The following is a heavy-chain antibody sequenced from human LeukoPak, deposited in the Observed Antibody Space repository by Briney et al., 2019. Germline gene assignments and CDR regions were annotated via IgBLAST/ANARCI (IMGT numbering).Heavy chain of an antibody. CDR2: IIPIFGTA. CDR3: ARDQENSYYYYYMDV. Sequence: SVKVSCKASGGTFSSYAISWVRQAPGQGVEWMGGIIPIFGTANYAQKFQGRVTITTDESTSTAYMELSSLRSEDTAVYYCARDQENSYYYYYMDVWGKGTTVTVSS. V-gene: IGHV1-69*05. J-gene: IGHJ6*03. CDR1: GGTFSSYA.